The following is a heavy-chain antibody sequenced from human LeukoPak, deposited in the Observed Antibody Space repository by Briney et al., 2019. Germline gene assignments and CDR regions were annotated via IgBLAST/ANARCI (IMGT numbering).Heavy chain of an antibody. Sequence: GASVKVSCKASGGTFSSYAISWVRQAPGQGLEWMGGIIPIFGTANYAQKFQGRVTITKDESTITAYMELSGLRSEDTAVYYCAREEGRLRGDYWGQGTLVTVSS. CDR1: GGTFSSYA. D-gene: IGHD3-16*01. V-gene: IGHV1-69*05. CDR3: AREEGRLRGDY. CDR2: IIPIFGTA. J-gene: IGHJ4*02.